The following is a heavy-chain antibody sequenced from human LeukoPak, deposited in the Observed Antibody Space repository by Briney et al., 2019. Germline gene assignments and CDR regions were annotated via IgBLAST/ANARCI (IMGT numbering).Heavy chain of an antibody. D-gene: IGHD2/OR15-2a*01. J-gene: IGHJ5*02. CDR2: ISSSSDYI. CDR1: GFTFSTYN. V-gene: IGHV3-21*01. Sequence: PGGSLRLSCAASGFTFSTYNMNWVRQAPGKGLEWVSSISSSSDYIYYADSVKGRFTISRDNAKNSLYLQMKSLRAEDTAVYYCARGKTSQNIVTRKTYNWFDPWGQGTLVTVSS. CDR3: ARGKTSQNIVTRKTYNWFDP.